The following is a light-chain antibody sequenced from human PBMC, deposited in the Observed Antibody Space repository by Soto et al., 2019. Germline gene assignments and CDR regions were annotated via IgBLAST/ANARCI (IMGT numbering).Light chain of an antibody. CDR3: QQYRNWPPLT. CDR2: GSF. V-gene: IGKV3-15*01. CDR1: LDVGSD. Sequence: EIVLTQSPATLSLSPGERATLSCRASLDVGSDLAWYQQKPGQPPRLLISGSFTRATGIPPRFSGAGSGTDFTLTISSLQSDDFAINYCQQYRNWPPLTFGGGTKVEI. J-gene: IGKJ4*01.